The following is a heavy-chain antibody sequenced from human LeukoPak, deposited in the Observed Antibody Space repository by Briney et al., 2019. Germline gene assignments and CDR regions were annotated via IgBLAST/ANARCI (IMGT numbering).Heavy chain of an antibody. CDR2: IYPGDSDT. V-gene: IGHV5-51*01. D-gene: IGHD5-12*01. CDR3: ARSLDGMATIIGAFDI. J-gene: IGHJ3*02. CDR1: GYSFTSYW. Sequence: PGESLKICCKGSGYSFTSYWIGWVRQMPGKGLEWMGIIYPGDSDTRYSPSFQGQVTISADKSISTAYLQWSSLKASDTAMYYCARSLDGMATIIGAFDIWGQGTMVTVSS.